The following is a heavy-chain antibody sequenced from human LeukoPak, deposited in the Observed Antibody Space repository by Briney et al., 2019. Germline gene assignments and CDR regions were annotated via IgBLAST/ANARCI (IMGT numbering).Heavy chain of an antibody. CDR1: GYTFTSYD. V-gene: IGHV1-8*01. D-gene: IGHD3/OR15-3a*01. J-gene: IGHJ6*03. Sequence: GASVKVSCKASGYTFTSYDINWVRQAAGQGLEWMGWMNPNSGNTGYAQKFQGRVTMTKNTSITTAYMDLSSLRSEDTAVYYCARALSWTTESYYYMDVWGKGSTGTVSS. CDR2: MNPNSGNT. CDR3: ARALSWTTESYYYMDV.